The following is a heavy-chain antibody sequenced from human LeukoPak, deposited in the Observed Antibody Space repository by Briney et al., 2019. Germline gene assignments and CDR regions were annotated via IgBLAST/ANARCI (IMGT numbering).Heavy chain of an antibody. CDR2: ISSNGGST. Sequence: PGGSLRLSCSASGFTFSRYAMHWVRQAPGKGLEYVSAISSNGGSTYYADSVKGRFTISRDNSRNTLHLQMSSLRVEDTAVYYCAKEGPVGGWPHDYWGQGTLVTVSS. J-gene: IGHJ4*02. CDR3: AKEGPVGGWPHDY. CDR1: GFTFSRYA. V-gene: IGHV3-64D*06.